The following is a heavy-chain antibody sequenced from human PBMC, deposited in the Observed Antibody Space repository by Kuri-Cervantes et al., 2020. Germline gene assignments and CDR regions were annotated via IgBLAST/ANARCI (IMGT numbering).Heavy chain of an antibody. Sequence: SETLSLTCAVYGGSFSGYYWSWIRQPPGKGLEWIGYVYDSGTNYNPSLKSRVSTSIDTTKDQVSLRLTSVTAADTAFYYCARTPRGYDWGSLTDWGRGTLVTVSS. J-gene: IGHJ4*02. CDR2: VYDSGT. CDR3: ARTPRGYDWGSLTD. V-gene: IGHV4-59*13. D-gene: IGHD5-12*01. CDR1: GGSFSGYY.